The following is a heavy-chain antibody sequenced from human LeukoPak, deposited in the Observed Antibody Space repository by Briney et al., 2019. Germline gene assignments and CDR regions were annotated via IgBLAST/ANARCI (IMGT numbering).Heavy chain of an antibody. CDR3: ARHGPYYDYVPHYFDY. Sequence: PSETLSLTCAVYGGSFSSYYWGWIRQPPGKGLEWIGSIYYSGSTYYNPSLKSRVTISVDTSKNQFSLKLSSVTAADTAVYYCARHGPYYDYVPHYFDYWGQGTLVTVSS. J-gene: IGHJ4*02. CDR2: IYYSGST. CDR1: GGSFSSYY. D-gene: IGHD3-16*01. V-gene: IGHV4-39*01.